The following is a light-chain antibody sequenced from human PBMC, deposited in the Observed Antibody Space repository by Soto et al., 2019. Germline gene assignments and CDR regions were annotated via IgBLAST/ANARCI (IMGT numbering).Light chain of an antibody. J-gene: IGKJ2*01. CDR1: QTVSSS. CDR2: AAS. CDR3: QQYGSSYI. Sequence: EIVLTQSPGTLSLSPGERATLSCRASQTVSSSLAWYQQKPGQAPRLLIYAASSRATDIPDRFSGSGSGTEFTLTISRLEPEDFAVYYCQQYGSSYIFGQGTKLEIK. V-gene: IGKV3-20*01.